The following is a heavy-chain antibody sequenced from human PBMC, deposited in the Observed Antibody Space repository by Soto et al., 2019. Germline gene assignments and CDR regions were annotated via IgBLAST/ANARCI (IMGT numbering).Heavy chain of an antibody. CDR2: IIPILGIA. Sequence: QVQLVQSGAEVKKPGSSVKVSCKASGGTFSSYTISWVRQAPGQGLEWMGRIIPILGIANYAQKFQGRVTITADKSTSTAYMELSGLRSEDTAVYYCARDSSIAVAGPYYYGMDVWGQGTTVTVSS. V-gene: IGHV1-69*08. D-gene: IGHD6-19*01. J-gene: IGHJ6*02. CDR3: ARDSSIAVAGPYYYGMDV. CDR1: GGTFSSYT.